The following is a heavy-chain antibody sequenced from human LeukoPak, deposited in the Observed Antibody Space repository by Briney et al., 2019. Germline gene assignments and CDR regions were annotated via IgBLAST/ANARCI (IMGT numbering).Heavy chain of an antibody. CDR3: ARGMGYNYYYMDV. CDR1: GYSFTNYV. J-gene: IGHJ6*03. D-gene: IGHD2-8*01. CDR2: ISAYNGNT. Sequence: ASVKVSCKASGYSFTNYVIISWVREARGQGLGWMGWISAYNGNTEYVQDLQTRVTITTNTPTNTAYMKLRSLSFDDTAVYYCARGMGYNYYYMDVWGKGTTVTVSS. V-gene: IGHV1-18*01.